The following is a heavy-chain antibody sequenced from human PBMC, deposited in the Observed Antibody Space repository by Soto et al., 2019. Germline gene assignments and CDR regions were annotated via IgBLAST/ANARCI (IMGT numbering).Heavy chain of an antibody. J-gene: IGHJ4*02. V-gene: IGHV4-59*08. Sequence: SETRSLTCNVSGGSISDYYWSWFRQPPGQGLEWIGYIYFSGSTNYNPSLRSRVTLSVDTSKNQFSLKLSSVTAADTAVYYCARNDVIGRRRYSSNFYVFTYWGQGTLVNVSA. CDR3: ARNDVIGRRRYSSNFYVFTY. D-gene: IGHD6-19*01. CDR1: GGSISDYY. CDR2: IYFSGST.